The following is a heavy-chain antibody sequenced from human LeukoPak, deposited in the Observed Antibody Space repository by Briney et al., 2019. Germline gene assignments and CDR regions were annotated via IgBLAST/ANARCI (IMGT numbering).Heavy chain of an antibody. D-gene: IGHD6-19*01. J-gene: IGHJ5*02. Sequence: GASANDSCKTSGYTITSYAMNCVRQATRQGLEWMGWINTNTGNPTCAHAFTGRLVFSSDISVNTAYLQISSLKAEATAVYYYSRDYCMVSRGWWPWGQGNLVTVSS. CDR1: GYTITSYA. CDR3: SRDYCMVSRGWWP. CDR2: INTNTGNP. V-gene: IGHV7-4-1*02.